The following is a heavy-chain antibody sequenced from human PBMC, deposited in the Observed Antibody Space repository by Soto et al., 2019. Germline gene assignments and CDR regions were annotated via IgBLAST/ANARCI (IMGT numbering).Heavy chain of an antibody. Sequence: SETLSLTCTVSGGSIRDNYWSWIRQPPGKGLERIGYIFYSGSTNYNPSLKSRVTISVDMSKNQFSLKLRSVTAADTAVYYCARAEYYDSTGLYDFDYWGQGTLVTVPQ. V-gene: IGHV4-59*01. CDR1: GGSIRDNY. J-gene: IGHJ4*02. D-gene: IGHD3-22*01. CDR3: ARAEYYDSTGLYDFDY. CDR2: IFYSGST.